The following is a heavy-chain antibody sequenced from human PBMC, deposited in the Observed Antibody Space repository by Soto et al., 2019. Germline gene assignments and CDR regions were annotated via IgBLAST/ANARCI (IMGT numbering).Heavy chain of an antibody. Sequence: QVQLVQSRAEVKKPGASVKVSCKASGYTFTSYYMHWVRQAPGQGLEWMGIINPSGGSSYAQKFQGRVTMTRDTSTSTVYMELSSATSEDTAVYYCARDRIPPKGATGYWYFDLWGRGTLVTVSS. CDR2: INPSGGS. CDR3: ARDRIPPKGATGYWYFDL. D-gene: IGHD1-1*01. CDR1: GYTFTSYY. J-gene: IGHJ2*01. V-gene: IGHV1-46*03.